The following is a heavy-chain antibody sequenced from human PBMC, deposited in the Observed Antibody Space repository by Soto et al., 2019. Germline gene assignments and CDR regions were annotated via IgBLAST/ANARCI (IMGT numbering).Heavy chain of an antibody. J-gene: IGHJ5*02. CDR1: SPSIISYY. D-gene: IGHD3-10*01. V-gene: IGHV4-59*08. CDR3: ARHDDSNERYYYGSGKWWFDP. Sequence: SETLSLTCPLYSPSIISYYWSWIRQPTGEGLECIGYIYYIGSTNYNHSLKSRVTISVDTSKNQFSLKLSSVTAADTAVYYCARHDDSNERYYYGSGKWWFDPWGQGTLVTVS. CDR2: IYYIGST.